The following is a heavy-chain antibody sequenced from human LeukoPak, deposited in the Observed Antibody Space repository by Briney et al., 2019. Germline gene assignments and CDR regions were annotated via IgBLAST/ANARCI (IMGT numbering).Heavy chain of an antibody. CDR3: ATLRGVRAVSDGFQH. V-gene: IGHV3-21*01. Sequence: GGSLRLSCAASRFTFSSYSMNWVRQAPEKGLEWVSSTTSSSSYIYYADSVKGRFTISRDNAKNSLYLQMNSLRAEDTAVYYCATLRGVRAVSDGFQHWGQCTLVTLSS. D-gene: IGHD3-10*01. J-gene: IGHJ1*01. CDR2: TTSSSSYI. CDR1: RFTFSSYS.